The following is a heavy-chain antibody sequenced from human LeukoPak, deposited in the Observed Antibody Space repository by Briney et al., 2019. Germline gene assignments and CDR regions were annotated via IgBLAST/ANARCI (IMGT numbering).Heavy chain of an antibody. CDR3: ARGRRQWLDHYFDY. V-gene: IGHV4-34*01. J-gene: IGHJ4*02. D-gene: IGHD6-19*01. CDR2: INHSGST. Sequence: SETLSLTCAVYGGSFSGYYWSWIRQPPGKGLEWIGEINHSGSTNYNPSLKSRVTISVDTPKNQFSLKLSSVTAADTAVYYCARGRRQWLDHYFDYWGQGTLVTVSS. CDR1: GGSFSGYY.